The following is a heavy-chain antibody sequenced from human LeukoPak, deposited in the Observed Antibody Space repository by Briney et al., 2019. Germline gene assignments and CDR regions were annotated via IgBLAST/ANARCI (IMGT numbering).Heavy chain of an antibody. Sequence: ASVKVSCKVSGYTLTELSMHWVRQAPGKGLEWMGGFDPEDGETIYAQKFQGRVTMTEDTSTDTAYMELSSLRSEDTAVYYCATQGWIQLWVPVDYWGQGTLVTVSS. J-gene: IGHJ4*02. CDR1: GYTLTELS. V-gene: IGHV1-24*01. CDR2: FDPEDGET. D-gene: IGHD5-18*01. CDR3: ATQGWIQLWVPVDY.